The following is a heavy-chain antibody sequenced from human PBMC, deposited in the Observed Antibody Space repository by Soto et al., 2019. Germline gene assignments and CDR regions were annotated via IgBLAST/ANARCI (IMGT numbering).Heavy chain of an antibody. Sequence: SVKVSCKASGGTFSSYAISWVRQAPGQGLEWMGGIIPIFGTANYAQKFQGRVTITADESTSTAYMELSSLRSEDAAVYYCASNTMVRGVRYYYYGMDVWGQGTTVTVSS. CDR2: IIPIFGTA. D-gene: IGHD3-10*01. V-gene: IGHV1-69*13. CDR3: ASNTMVRGVRYYYYGMDV. CDR1: GGTFSSYA. J-gene: IGHJ6*02.